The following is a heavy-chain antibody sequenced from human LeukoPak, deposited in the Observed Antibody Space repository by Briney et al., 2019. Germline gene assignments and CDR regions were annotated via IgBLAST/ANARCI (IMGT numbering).Heavy chain of an antibody. V-gene: IGHV4-34*01. Sequence: PSETLSLTCAVYGGSFSGYYWSWIRQPPGKGLEWIGEINHSGSTNYNPSLKSRVTISVDTSKNQFSLKLSSVTAADTAVYYCARTQTYQEYYYGSGSYLYYYYYYMDVWGKGTTVTISS. CDR2: INHSGST. CDR3: ARTQTYQEYYYGSGSYLYYYYYYMDV. D-gene: IGHD3-10*01. CDR1: GGSFSGYY. J-gene: IGHJ6*03.